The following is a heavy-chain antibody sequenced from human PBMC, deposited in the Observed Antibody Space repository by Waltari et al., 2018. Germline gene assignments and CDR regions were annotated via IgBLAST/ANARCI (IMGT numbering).Heavy chain of an antibody. Sequence: QLQLQESGPGLVKPSQTLSLTCTVSGGSISSGSYYWSWIRPPAGKGLEWIGYIYTSGSTNYNPSLKSRVTISVDTSKNQFSLKLSSVTAADTAVYYCAREGDLYGMDVWGQGTTVTVSS. CDR3: AREGDLYGMDV. D-gene: IGHD3-16*01. CDR1: GGSISSGSYY. CDR2: IYTSGST. J-gene: IGHJ6*02. V-gene: IGHV4-61*02.